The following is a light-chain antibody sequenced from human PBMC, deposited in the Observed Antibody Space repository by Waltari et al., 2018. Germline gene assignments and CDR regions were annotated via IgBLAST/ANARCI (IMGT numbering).Light chain of an antibody. V-gene: IGLV3-27*01. J-gene: IGLJ2*01. CDR1: VLGKKY. CDR3: YSATDNNRLI. CDR2: NDN. Sequence: SYELTQPSSVSVSPGQTAGITCSGDVLGKKYARWFQQKPGPPPVLVIYNDNERPSGIPERFSGSSSGTTVTLTISGAQVEDEADYYCYSATDNNRLIFGGGTKLTVL.